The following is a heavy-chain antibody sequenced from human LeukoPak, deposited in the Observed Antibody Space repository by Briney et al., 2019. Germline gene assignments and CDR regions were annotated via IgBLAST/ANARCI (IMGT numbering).Heavy chain of an antibody. CDR2: ISERGGST. J-gene: IGHJ4*02. CDR3: AKRGVVIRGILVIGYHQEAYHYDF. CDR1: GISLSNNA. V-gene: IGHV3-23*01. Sequence: PGGSLRLSCVVSGISLSNNAMTWVRQAPGKGLEWVSYISERGGSTTYTDSVKGRFTISRDTSLNTLYLQMNNLRAEDTAVYFCAKRGVVIRGILVIGYHQEAYHYDFWGQGVLVTVSS. D-gene: IGHD3-10*01.